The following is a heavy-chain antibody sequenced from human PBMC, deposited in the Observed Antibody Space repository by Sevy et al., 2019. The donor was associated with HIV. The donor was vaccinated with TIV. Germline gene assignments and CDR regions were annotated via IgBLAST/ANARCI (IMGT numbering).Heavy chain of an antibody. Sequence: GGSLRLSCEGSGYTFSSYWMHWVRQAPVKGLGWVSRVKSDGDTAYADSVKGRFTMSRDNAENTMSLQMNSLRADDTGLYYCVAANSWEDYWGQGTLVTVSS. D-gene: IGHD6-13*01. CDR1: GYTFSSYW. J-gene: IGHJ4*02. CDR3: VAANSWEDY. V-gene: IGHV3-74*01. CDR2: VKSDGDT.